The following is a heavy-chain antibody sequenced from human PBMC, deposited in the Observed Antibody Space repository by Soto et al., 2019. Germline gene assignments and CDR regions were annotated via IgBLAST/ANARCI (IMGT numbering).Heavy chain of an antibody. CDR2: IIQDGTT. D-gene: IGHD4-17*01. CDR3: AKDMRPDGVWDFDY. J-gene: IGHJ4*02. Sequence: EVQLLESGGGLVQPGGSLRLSCAASGFTFSTYSMAWVRQAPGRGPGWVSGIIQDGTTHYADSVKGRFTTSRENSRISVYLQMITLRGEDTAVYYCAKDMRPDGVWDFDYWGQGTLVTVSS. V-gene: IGHV3-23*01. CDR1: GFTFSTYS.